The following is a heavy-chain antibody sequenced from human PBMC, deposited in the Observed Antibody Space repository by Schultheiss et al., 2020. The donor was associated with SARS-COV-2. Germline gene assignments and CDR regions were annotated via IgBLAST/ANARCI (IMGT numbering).Heavy chain of an antibody. D-gene: IGHD3-10*01. J-gene: IGHJ4*02. CDR1: GGSISSHY. Sequence: SQTLSLTCTVSGGSISSHYWGWIRQPPGKGLEWIGEINHSGSTNYNPSLKSRVTISVDTSKNQFSLKLSSVTAADTAVYYCARDLWGFYYGSGTYYDSWGQGTLVTVSS. CDR3: ARDLWGFYYGSGTYYDS. V-gene: IGHV4-34*01. CDR2: INHSGST.